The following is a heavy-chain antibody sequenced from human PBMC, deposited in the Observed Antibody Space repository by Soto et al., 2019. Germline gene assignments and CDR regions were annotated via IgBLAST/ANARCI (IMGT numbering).Heavy chain of an antibody. CDR2: IYPGDSDT. V-gene: IGHV5-51*01. Sequence: PGESLKISCKGSGYSFTSYWIGWVRQMPGKGLECMGIIYPGDSDTRYSPSFQGQVTISADKSISTAYLQWSSLKASDTAMYYCARQRRNWNDDYYGMDVWGQGTTVTVSS. D-gene: IGHD1-20*01. CDR3: ARQRRNWNDDYYGMDV. J-gene: IGHJ6*02. CDR1: GYSFTSYW.